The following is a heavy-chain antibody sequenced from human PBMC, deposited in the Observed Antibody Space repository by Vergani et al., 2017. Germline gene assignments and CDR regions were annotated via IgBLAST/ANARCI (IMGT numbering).Heavy chain of an antibody. Sequence: QVQLQESGPGLVKPSETLSLTCTVSGGSISSYYWSWIRQPPVKGLEWIGYIYYSGSTNYNPSLKSRVTISVDTSKNQFSLKLSSVTAADTAVYYCARSYSSSSHIDYWGQGTLVTVSS. CDR2: IYYSGST. D-gene: IGHD6-13*01. J-gene: IGHJ4*02. V-gene: IGHV4-59*01. CDR1: GGSISSYY. CDR3: ARSYSSSSHIDY.